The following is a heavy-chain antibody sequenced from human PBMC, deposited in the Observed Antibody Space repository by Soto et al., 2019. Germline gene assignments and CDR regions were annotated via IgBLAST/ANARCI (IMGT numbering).Heavy chain of an antibody. D-gene: IGHD3-10*01. J-gene: IGHJ4*02. Sequence: EVQLVESGGGLVQPGGSLRLSCAASGFTFSSYSMNWVRQAPGKGLEWVSSISSSRSYIYYAASVKGRFTISRDNAKNSLYLQMTSLRAEDTAVYYWARADYYGSGSYYTHWGQGTLVTVSS. CDR1: GFTFSSYS. CDR3: ARADYYGSGSYYTH. V-gene: IGHV3-21*01. CDR2: ISSSRSYI.